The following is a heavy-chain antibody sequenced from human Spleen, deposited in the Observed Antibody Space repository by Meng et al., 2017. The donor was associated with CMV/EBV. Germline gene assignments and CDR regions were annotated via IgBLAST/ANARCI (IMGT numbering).Heavy chain of an antibody. CDR3: ARGKRFSSGRDHYYGMDV. Sequence: ASVKVSCKASGYTFSSYGLTWVRQAPGQGLEWMGWISAYNGDTNYAQKLQGRVTMTTDTSTSTAYMELSSLRSDDTAVYYCARGKRFSSGRDHYYGMDVWGQGTTVTVSS. CDR1: GYTFSSYG. J-gene: IGHJ6*02. V-gene: IGHV1-18*01. CDR2: ISAYNGDT. D-gene: IGHD3-22*01.